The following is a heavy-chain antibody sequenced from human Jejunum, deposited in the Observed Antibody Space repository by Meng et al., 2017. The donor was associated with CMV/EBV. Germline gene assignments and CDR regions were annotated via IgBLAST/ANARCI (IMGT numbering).Heavy chain of an antibody. CDR3: ARDLPGGTKGTWLDL. D-gene: IGHD1-14*01. Sequence: QVQLVQSGTGVNTPGGSVKVSCKASGYTFTSYGIRWVRQAHGQALEWMGWISAYNGNTNYAQALQGRVAMTTDTSTSTAYMELRSLRFDDTAVYYCARDLPGGTKGTWLDLWGQGTLVTVSS. CDR2: ISAYNGNT. J-gene: IGHJ5*02. V-gene: IGHV1-18*01. CDR1: GYTFTSYG.